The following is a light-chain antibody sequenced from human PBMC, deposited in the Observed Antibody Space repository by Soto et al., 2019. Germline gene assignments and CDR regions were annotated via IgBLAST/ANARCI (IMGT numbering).Light chain of an antibody. CDR3: VLSYSGAAI. Sequence: QDVVTQEPSLTVSPGVTVTLTCGSSTGPVTHGHYPYWIQQKPGQAPRTLIYDTSNKQSWTPARFSGSLLGDKAALTRSGAQPEDEAEYYCVLSYSGAAIFGGGTKVTVL. CDR1: TGPVTHGHY. J-gene: IGLJ2*01. V-gene: IGLV7-46*01. CDR2: DTS.